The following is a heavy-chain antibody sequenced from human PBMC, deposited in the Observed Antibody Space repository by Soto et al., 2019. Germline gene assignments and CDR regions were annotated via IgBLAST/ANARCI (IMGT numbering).Heavy chain of an antibody. CDR3: ARGYDRRNYYYYGMDV. D-gene: IGHD3-22*01. CDR2: IIPIFGTA. CDR1: GGTFSSYA. J-gene: IGHJ6*02. Sequence: SVKVSCKASGGTFSSYAISWVRQAPGQGLEWMGGIIPIFGTANYAQKFQGRVTITADESTSTAYMELSSLRSEDTAVYYCARGYDRRNYYYYGMDVWGQGTTVTVSS. V-gene: IGHV1-69*13.